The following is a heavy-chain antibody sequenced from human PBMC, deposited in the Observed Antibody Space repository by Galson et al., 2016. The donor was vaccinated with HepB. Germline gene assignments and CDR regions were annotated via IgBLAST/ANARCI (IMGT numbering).Heavy chain of an antibody. CDR3: AKNPELNYYYYYMDV. Sequence: SLRLSCAASGFTFSSYAMSWVHKAPGKGLEWVSAITGSGGSTYYVESVRGRFTISRDSSKNTVYLEMNSLRAEDTAVYYCAKNPELNYYYYYMDVWGKGTTVTVSS. CDR1: GFTFSSYA. CDR2: ITGSGGST. D-gene: IGHD5-24*01. J-gene: IGHJ6*03. V-gene: IGHV3-23*01.